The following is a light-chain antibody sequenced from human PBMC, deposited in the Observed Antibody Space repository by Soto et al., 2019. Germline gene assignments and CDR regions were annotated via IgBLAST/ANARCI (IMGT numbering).Light chain of an antibody. J-gene: IGKJ2*02. CDR3: QHSYSTLQCN. V-gene: IGKV1-39*01. CDR2: RAS. CDR1: QSISSW. Sequence: DIQMTQSPSSLAASVGDRVTITCRASQSISSWLAWYQQKPGKAPKLLIYRASTLQNGVPSRFSGAGSATDFTLTISSLQPEDFATYSGQHSYSTLQCNFGKGT.